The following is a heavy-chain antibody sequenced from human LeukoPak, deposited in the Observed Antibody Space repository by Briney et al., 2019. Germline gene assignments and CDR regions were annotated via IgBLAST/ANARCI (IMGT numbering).Heavy chain of an antibody. CDR3: AKPALTAPFDY. Sequence: GGSLRLSCAASGFTFSSYVMHWVRQAPGKGLEWVAIISYDGSNEYYADSVKGRFTISRDNSKNTLYLQMNSLRAEDTAVYYCAKPALTAPFDYWGQGTLVTVSS. CDR2: ISYDGSNE. D-gene: IGHD3-9*01. J-gene: IGHJ4*02. CDR1: GFTFSSYV. V-gene: IGHV3-30*04.